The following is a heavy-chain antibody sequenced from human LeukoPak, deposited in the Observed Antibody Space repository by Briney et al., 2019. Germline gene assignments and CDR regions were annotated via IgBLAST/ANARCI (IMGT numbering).Heavy chain of an antibody. CDR2: IYYSGST. CDR1: GRSISSYY. V-gene: IGHV4-59*01. D-gene: IGHD5-24*01. CDR3: AREALQSLDY. Sequence: SSETLSLTCTVSGRSISSYYWSWIRQPPGKGLEWIGYIYYSGSTNYNPSLKSRVTISVDTSKNQFSLKLSSVTAADTAVYYCAREALQSLDYWGQGTLVTVSS. J-gene: IGHJ4*02.